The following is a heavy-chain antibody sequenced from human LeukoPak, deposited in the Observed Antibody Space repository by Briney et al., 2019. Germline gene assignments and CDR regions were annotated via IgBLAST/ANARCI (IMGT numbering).Heavy chain of an antibody. Sequence: LSCAASGFTLSSYAMSWVRQAPGKGLEWVSAISGSGGSTYYADSVKGRFTISRDNSKNTLYLQMNSLRAEDTAVYYCAKILLLVDEDYWGQGTLVTVSS. CDR2: ISGSGGST. CDR3: AKILLLVDEDY. D-gene: IGHD2-8*01. V-gene: IGHV3-23*01. CDR1: GFTLSSYA. J-gene: IGHJ4*02.